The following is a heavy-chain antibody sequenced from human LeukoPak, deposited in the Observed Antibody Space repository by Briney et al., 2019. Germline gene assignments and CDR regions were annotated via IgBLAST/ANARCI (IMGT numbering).Heavy chain of an antibody. CDR2: INPSGGST. CDR1: GYTFTSYY. Sequence: ASVKVSCKASGYTFTSYYMHWVRQAPGQGLEWMGIINPSGGSTSYAQKFQGRVTMTRDTSTSTVYMELSSLKASDTDMYYCARHRYCGGDCYSYAFDIWGQGTMVTVSS. CDR3: ARHRYCGGDCYSYAFDI. J-gene: IGHJ3*02. D-gene: IGHD2-21*02. V-gene: IGHV1-46*01.